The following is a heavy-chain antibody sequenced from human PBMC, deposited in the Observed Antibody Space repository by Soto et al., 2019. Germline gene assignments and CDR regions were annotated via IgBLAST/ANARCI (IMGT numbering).Heavy chain of an antibody. Sequence: PVGSLRLSCAASGFTFSSYAMSWVRQAPGNGLEWVSAISGSGGSTYYSDSVKGRFTISRDNSKNTLYLQMNSLRAEDTAVYYCAHPRGYGVFDAYDFWGQGAMVTVSS. CDR3: AHPRGYGVFDAYDF. D-gene: IGHD4-17*01. V-gene: IGHV3-23*01. J-gene: IGHJ3*01. CDR2: ISGSGGST. CDR1: GFTFSSYA.